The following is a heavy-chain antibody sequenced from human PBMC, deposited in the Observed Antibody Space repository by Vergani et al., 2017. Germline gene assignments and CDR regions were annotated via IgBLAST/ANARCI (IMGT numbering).Heavy chain of an antibody. D-gene: IGHD4-17*01. J-gene: IGHJ3*02. CDR2: IYTSGST. CDR3: ARGRVGDYGDRDAFDI. Sequence: QVQLQESGPGLVKPSQTLSLTCTVSGGSISSGSYYWSWIRQPAGKGLEWIGRIYTSGSTNYNPSLKSRVTISVDTSKNQFSLKLSSVTAADTAVYYCARGRVGDYGDRDAFDIWGQGTMVTVSS. V-gene: IGHV4-61*02. CDR1: GGSISSGSYY.